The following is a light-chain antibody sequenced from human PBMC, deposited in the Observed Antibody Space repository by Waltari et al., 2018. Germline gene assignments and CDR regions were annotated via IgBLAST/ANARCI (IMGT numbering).Light chain of an antibody. CDR2: EAS. V-gene: IGKV1-5*03. CDR3: HQYKNNTPWT. J-gene: IGKJ1*01. CDR1: QSIVRW. Sequence: DIQMTQSPSTLSASVGDRVTITCRASQSIVRWLAWYQEKPGKAPKLLIYEASRLESGVPSRVSGSGIGTEFTLTLGSQQPEAVATDFCHQYKNNTPWTFGQGTRVEMK.